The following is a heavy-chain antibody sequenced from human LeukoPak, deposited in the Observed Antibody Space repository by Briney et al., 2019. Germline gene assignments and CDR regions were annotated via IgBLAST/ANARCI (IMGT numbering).Heavy chain of an antibody. V-gene: IGHV4-59*01. CDR2: IYYSGST. CDR1: GGSISSYY. J-gene: IGHJ6*02. CDR3: ARDRVLGFGVVDRYGMDV. Sequence: PSETLSLTCSVSGGSISSYYWSWIRQPPGKGLEWIGYIYYSGSTNYNPSLKSRVTISVGTSKNQFSLKLSSVTAADTAVYYCARDRVLGFGVVDRYGMDVWGQGTTVTVSS. D-gene: IGHD3-3*01.